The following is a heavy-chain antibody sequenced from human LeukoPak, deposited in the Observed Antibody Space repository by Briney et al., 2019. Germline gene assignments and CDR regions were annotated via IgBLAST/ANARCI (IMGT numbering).Heavy chain of an antibody. V-gene: IGHV5-51*01. Sequence: GESLKISCKGSGYTFTRYWTGWVRLMPGKGLEWMGIIYPGDSDTRYSPSFQGQVTISADKSITTAYMQWSSLKASDTAIYYCVRTSGWYSSWFDPWGQGTLVTVSS. CDR1: GYTFTRYW. J-gene: IGHJ5*02. D-gene: IGHD6-19*01. CDR2: IYPGDSDT. CDR3: VRTSGWYSSWFDP.